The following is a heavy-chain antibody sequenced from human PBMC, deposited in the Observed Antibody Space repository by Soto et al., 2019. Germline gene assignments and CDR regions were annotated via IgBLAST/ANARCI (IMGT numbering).Heavy chain of an antibody. CDR3: ARDVLR. V-gene: IGHV3-74*01. Sequence: EVLLVESGGGLVQPGGSLRLSCAASGFTFSRYWMHWVRQAPGKGLVWVSHINRDGSSTDYADSVKGRFTISRDNAKNTLCLQRNRLSAGDTDMYYCARDVLRWGQGTLVTVSS. CDR2: INRDGSST. CDR1: GFTFSRYW. J-gene: IGHJ4*02.